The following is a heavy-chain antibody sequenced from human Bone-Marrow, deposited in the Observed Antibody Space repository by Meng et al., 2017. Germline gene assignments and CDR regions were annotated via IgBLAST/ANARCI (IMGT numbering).Heavy chain of an antibody. CDR2: IYYSGST. V-gene: IGHV4-39*07. CDR3: ARVASTTEIYYYYYCGMDV. Sequence: SETLSLTCTVPGGSISSSSYYWGWIRQPPGEGLEWIGSIYYSGSTYYNPSLKSRVTISVDTSKNQFSLKLSSVTAADTAVYYCARVASTTEIYYYYYCGMDVWGQGTAVTVSS. D-gene: IGHD4-17*01. J-gene: IGHJ6*02. CDR1: GGSISSSSYY.